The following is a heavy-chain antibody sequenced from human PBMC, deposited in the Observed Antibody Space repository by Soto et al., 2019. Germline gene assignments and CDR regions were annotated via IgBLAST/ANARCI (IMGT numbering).Heavy chain of an antibody. CDR1: GFTFSSYA. CDR3: TKDSRSGTDS. Sequence: EVQLSESGGGLVQPGGSLRLSCASSGFTFSSYAMSWVRQAPGKGLEWVSAISASGGSTYYADSVKGRFTISRDNSKNTLYLQMNSLRVEDTAIYYCTKDSRSGTDSWGQGTLVTVSS. CDR2: ISASGGST. V-gene: IGHV3-23*01. J-gene: IGHJ5*01. D-gene: IGHD1-26*01.